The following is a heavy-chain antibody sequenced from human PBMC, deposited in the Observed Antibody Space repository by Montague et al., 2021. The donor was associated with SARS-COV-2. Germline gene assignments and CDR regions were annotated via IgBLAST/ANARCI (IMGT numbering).Heavy chain of an antibody. J-gene: IGHJ6*03. D-gene: IGHD3-10*01. V-gene: IGHV4-39*01. CDR1: GGSVSSSPYY. CDR2: ISYSGRT. CDR3: ASSYYYGSGTYVYNYYMDV. Sequence: SETLSPTCTVSGGSVSSSPYYWGWLRQPPGRRLEWVGSISYSGRTYFRPCLKRRLTISVDSSENQFSLRLSSVTAADTAVYYCASSYYYGSGTYVYNYYMDVWGKGTTVTVSS.